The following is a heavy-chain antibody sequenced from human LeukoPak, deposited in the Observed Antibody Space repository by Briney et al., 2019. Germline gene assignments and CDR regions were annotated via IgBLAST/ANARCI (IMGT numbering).Heavy chain of an antibody. CDR1: GFTFSDAW. V-gene: IGHV3-15*01. J-gene: IGHJ4*02. CDR2: IKRKTDGGTP. CDR3: ARDPTAYYFDY. Sequence: GGSLRLSCAASGFTFSDAWMSWVRQAPGKGLEWVGRIKRKTDGGTPDYAAPVEGGFTISRDNSKNTLYLQMNSLRAEDTAVDYCARDPTAYYFDYWGQGTLVTVSS. D-gene: IGHD1-14*01.